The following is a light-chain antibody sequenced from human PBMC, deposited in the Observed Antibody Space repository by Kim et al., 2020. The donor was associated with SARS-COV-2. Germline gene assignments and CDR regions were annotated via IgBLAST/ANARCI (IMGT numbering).Light chain of an antibody. CDR1: ESISSW. J-gene: IGKJ1*01. CDR2: KAS. CDR3: QQYNTDPWT. Sequence: DIQMTQSPSTLSASVGDRVTITCRASESISSWLAWYQQKPGKAPKLLIYKASSLESGVPSRFSGSESETEFTLTINSLQPDDFATYHCQQYNTDPWTFGQGTRLEI. V-gene: IGKV1-5*03.